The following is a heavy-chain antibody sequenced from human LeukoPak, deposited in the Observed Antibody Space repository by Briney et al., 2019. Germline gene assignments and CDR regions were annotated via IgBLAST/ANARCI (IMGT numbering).Heavy chain of an antibody. D-gene: IGHD1-7*01. CDR1: GYSISSGYY. CDR3: ARAHWNYVSHYYYYMDV. J-gene: IGHJ6*03. V-gene: IGHV4-38-2*02. CDR2: IYHSGST. Sequence: SETLSLTCTVSGYSISSGYYWGWIRQPPGKGLEWIGSIYHSGSTYYNPSLKSRVTISVDTSKNQFSLKLSSVTAADTAVYYCARAHWNYVSHYYYYMDVWGKGTTVTVSS.